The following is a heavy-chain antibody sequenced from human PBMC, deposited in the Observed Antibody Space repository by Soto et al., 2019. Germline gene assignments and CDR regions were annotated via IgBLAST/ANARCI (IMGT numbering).Heavy chain of an antibody. V-gene: IGHV1-24*01. D-gene: IGHD1-26*01. J-gene: IGHJ4*02. CDR2: FDPEDGET. CDR1: GYTLTELS. Sequence: ASVKVSCKVSGYTLTELSMHWVRQAPGKGLEWMGGFDPEDGETIYARKFQGRVTMTEDTSTDTAYMELSSLRSEDTAVYYCATGNPYSGSYYFDYWGQGTLVTVSS. CDR3: ATGNPYSGSYYFDY.